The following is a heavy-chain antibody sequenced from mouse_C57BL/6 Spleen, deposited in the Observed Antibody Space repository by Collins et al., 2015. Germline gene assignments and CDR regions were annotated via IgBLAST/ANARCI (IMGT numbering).Heavy chain of an antibody. J-gene: IGHJ2*01. Sequence: QVQLQQPGTELVKPGASVKLSCKASGYTFTNFWMHWVKQRPGQGLEWIGNINPNNDHTYYNEKFKSKATLTVDRSSSTAYIQLSSLTSEDSAVYYCSRSGSPYFDYWGQGTTLTVSS. D-gene: IGHD1-1*01. CDR3: SRSGSPYFDY. V-gene: IGHV1-53*01. CDR2: INPNNDHT. CDR1: GYTFTNFW.